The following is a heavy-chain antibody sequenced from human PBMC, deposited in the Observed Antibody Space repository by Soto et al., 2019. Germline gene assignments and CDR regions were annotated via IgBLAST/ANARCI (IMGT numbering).Heavy chain of an antibody. V-gene: IGHV1-46*01. Sequence: QVQLVQSGAEVKKPGASLKVSCKASGFTFTSYHMHWLRQAPGQGLQWMGIIQPRDHSITYAQKCQGGVSMTWDTSTSTVYMELSSLRSDDTAVYYCARDYNWAVDYWGQGTLVTVSS. CDR2: IQPRDHSI. D-gene: IGHD1-1*01. CDR3: ARDYNWAVDY. CDR1: GFTFTSYH. J-gene: IGHJ4*02.